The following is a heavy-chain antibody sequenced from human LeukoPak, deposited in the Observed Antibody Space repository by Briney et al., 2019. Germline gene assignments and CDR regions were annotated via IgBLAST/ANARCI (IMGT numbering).Heavy chain of an antibody. CDR1: GGSISSYY. J-gene: IGHJ3*02. CDR2: IYTSGST. V-gene: IGHV4-4*07. CDR3: ARDWYGDYGDAFDI. Sequence: KSSETLPLTGTVSGGSISSYYWSWIRQPAGKGLEWIGRIYTSGSTNYNPSLKSRVTMSVDTSKNQFSLKLSSVTAADTAVYYCARDWYGDYGDAFDIWGQGTMVTVSS. D-gene: IGHD4-17*01.